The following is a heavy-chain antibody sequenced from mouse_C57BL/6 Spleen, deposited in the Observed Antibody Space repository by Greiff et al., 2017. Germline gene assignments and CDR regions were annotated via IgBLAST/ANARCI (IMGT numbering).Heavy chain of an antibody. J-gene: IGHJ2*01. D-gene: IGHD1-1*02. CDR1: GFTFSNYW. CDR3: AGGWDD. Sequence: EVQLVESGGGLVQPGGSMKLSCVASGFTFSNYWMNWVRQSPEKGLEWVAQIRLKSDNYANNHAVSGKGRFTISRDASKNSVYLPMNNFRAEDSGIYYCAGGWDDWGQGTTLTVSS. CDR2: IRLKSDNYAN. V-gene: IGHV6-3*01.